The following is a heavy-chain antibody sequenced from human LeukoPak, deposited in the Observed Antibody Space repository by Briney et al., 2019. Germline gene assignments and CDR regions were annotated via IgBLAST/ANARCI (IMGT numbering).Heavy chain of an antibody. V-gene: IGHV3-21*01. CDR3: ARDSNPYCSGGSCTAFDI. CDR2: ISSSSSYI. J-gene: IGHJ3*02. Sequence: PGGSLRLSCAASGFIFSSYNLNWVRQAPGKGLEWVSSISSSSSYIYYADSMKGRFTISRDNARNSLYLQMNSLRAEDTAMYSCARDSNPYCSGGSCTAFDIWGQGTMVTVSS. CDR1: GFIFSSYN. D-gene: IGHD2-15*01.